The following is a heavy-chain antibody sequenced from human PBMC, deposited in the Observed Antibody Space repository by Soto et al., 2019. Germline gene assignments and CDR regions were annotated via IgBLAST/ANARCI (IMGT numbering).Heavy chain of an antibody. V-gene: IGHV5-51*01. Sequence: GESLKISCKGSGYSFTSYWIGWVRQMPGKGLEWMGIIYPGDSDTRYSPSFQGQVTISADKSISTAYLQWSSLKASDTAMYYCARRGGSGSYYSYAFDIWGQGTMVTVSS. J-gene: IGHJ3*02. CDR1: GYSFTSYW. CDR3: ARRGGSGSYYSYAFDI. CDR2: IYPGDSDT. D-gene: IGHD3-10*01.